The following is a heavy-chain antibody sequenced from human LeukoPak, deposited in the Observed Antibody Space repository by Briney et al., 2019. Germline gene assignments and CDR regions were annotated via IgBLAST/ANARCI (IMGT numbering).Heavy chain of an antibody. D-gene: IGHD3-10*01. Sequence: SETLSLTCAVSGYSISRGYYWNWIRQFPGKGLEWIGSISHSGSTSYNPSLKRQITISLETSKNQFSLRLISVTAADSALYYCARGEVGEFDYWGQGRLVIVSS. J-gene: IGHJ4*02. V-gene: IGHV4-38-2*01. CDR1: GYSISRGYY. CDR3: ARGEVGEFDY. CDR2: ISHSGST.